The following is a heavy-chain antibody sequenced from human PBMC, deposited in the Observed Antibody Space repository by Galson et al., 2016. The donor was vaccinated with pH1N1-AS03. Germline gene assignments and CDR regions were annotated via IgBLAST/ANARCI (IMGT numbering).Heavy chain of an antibody. V-gene: IGHV1-18*01. J-gene: IGHJ6*02. CDR1: GYTFTSYG. CDR3: ARAFCSGGSCYDYFYYAVDV. Sequence: VKVSCKASGYTFTSYGIGWVRQAPGQGLEWMGWISPYNGRTEYAQKLQGRVTMTTDPSTSTAYMELRSLISDDTAMYYWARAFCSGGSCYDYFYYAVDVWGQGTTVTVSS. D-gene: IGHD2-15*01. CDR2: ISPYNGRT.